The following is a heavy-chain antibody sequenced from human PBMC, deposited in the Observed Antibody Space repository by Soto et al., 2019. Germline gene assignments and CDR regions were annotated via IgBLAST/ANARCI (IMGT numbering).Heavy chain of an antibody. V-gene: IGHV4-34*01. CDR1: GGSLSGYY. CDR2: ISHSGST. D-gene: IGHD3-22*01. J-gene: IGHJ4*02. Sequence: SETLSLTCAVYGGSLSGYYWSWIRQPPGKGLEWIGEISHSGSTNYNPSLKSRVTISVDMSKNQFSLKLSSVTAADTAVYYCARLYYYDSSGPISYFDYWGQGTLVTVSS. CDR3: ARLYYYDSSGPISYFDY.